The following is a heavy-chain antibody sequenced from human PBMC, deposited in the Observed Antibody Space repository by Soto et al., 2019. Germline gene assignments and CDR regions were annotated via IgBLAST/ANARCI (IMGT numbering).Heavy chain of an antibody. CDR2: INWSGGST. CDR3: ARDACGGSCYSFDY. CDR1: GFNFDEYG. D-gene: IGHD2-15*01. J-gene: IGHJ4*02. Sequence: GGSLRLSCAASGFNFDEYGMTWVRQAPGKGLEWVSGINWSGGSTGYGDSVKGRFTISRDNAKNSLYLQMNSLRAEDTALYHCARDACGGSCYSFDYWGQGTLVTVSS. V-gene: IGHV3-20*01.